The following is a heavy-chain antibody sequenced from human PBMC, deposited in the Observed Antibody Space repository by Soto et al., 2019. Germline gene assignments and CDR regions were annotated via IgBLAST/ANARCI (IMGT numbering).Heavy chain of an antibody. V-gene: IGHV3-15*07. Sequence: GGSLRLSCAASGFTFSNAWMNWVRQAPGKGLEWVGRIRSKTYGGTTEYAASVKGRFTISRDDSKSIAYLQMNSLKTEDTAVYYCTRDEIWWFDPWGQGTLVTVSS. CDR2: IRSKTYGGTT. CDR1: GFTFSNAW. J-gene: IGHJ5*02. CDR3: TRDEIWWFDP.